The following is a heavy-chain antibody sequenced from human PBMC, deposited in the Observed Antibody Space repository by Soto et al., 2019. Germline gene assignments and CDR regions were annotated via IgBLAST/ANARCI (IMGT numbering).Heavy chain of an antibody. V-gene: IGHV4-34*01. Sequence: QVQLQQWGAGLLKPSETLSLTCAVYGGSFSGYYWSWIRQPPGKGLEWIGEINHSGSTNYNPSLKSRVTISVDTSKNQFSLKLSSVTAADTAVYYCARGLWGMVRGVIRVVSIDYWGQGTLVTVSS. D-gene: IGHD3-10*01. J-gene: IGHJ4*02. CDR2: INHSGST. CDR1: GGSFSGYY. CDR3: ARGLWGMVRGVIRVVSIDY.